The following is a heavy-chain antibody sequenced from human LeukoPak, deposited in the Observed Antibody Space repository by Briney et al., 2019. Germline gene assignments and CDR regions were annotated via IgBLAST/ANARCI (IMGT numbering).Heavy chain of an antibody. Sequence: ASVKVSCKASGGTFSSYAISWVRQAPGQGLEWMGGIIPIFGTANYAQKFQGRVTITADESTSTAYMELSSLRSEDTAVYYCASPGAYYYDSEGAFDIWGQGTMVTVSS. CDR2: IIPIFGTA. V-gene: IGHV1-69*13. D-gene: IGHD3-22*01. CDR3: ASPGAYYYDSEGAFDI. CDR1: GGTFSSYA. J-gene: IGHJ3*02.